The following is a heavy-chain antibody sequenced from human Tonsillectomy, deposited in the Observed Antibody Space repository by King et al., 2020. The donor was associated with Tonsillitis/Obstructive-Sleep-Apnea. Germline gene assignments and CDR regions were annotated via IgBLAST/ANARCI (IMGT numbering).Heavy chain of an antibody. D-gene: IGHD2-2*01. CDR2: IYYSGST. V-gene: IGHV4-59*08. J-gene: IGHJ4*02. CDR1: GGSISSYY. Sequence: QLQESGPGLVKPSETLSLTCTVSGGSISSYYWSWIRQPPGKGLEWIGYIYYSGSTNYNPSLKSRVTISVDTSKNQFSLKLSSVTAADTAVYYCARLKNQLHGLDYWGQGTLVTVSS. CDR3: ARLKNQLHGLDY.